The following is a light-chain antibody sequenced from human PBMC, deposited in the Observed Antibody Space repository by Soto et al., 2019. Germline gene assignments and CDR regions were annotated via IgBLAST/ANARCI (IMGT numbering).Light chain of an antibody. CDR3: QQYTRSRYI. CDR2: AAS. V-gene: IGKV3-20*01. Sequence: EIVLTQSPGILSLSPGDRATLSCRASQTLSSSYLAWYQQKPGQAPSLLIYAASSRATDIPDRFSGSGSGTDFTLTISRLEPEDFAVYYCQQYTRSRYIFGQGTKVEIK. CDR1: QTLSSSY. J-gene: IGKJ2*01.